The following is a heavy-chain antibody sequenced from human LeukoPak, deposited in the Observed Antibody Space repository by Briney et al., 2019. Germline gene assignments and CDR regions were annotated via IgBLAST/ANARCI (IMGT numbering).Heavy chain of an antibody. CDR2: INSDGRST. J-gene: IGHJ5*02. Sequence: GGSLRLSCAASGFTFSSYWMHWVRQAPGKGLVWVSRINSDGRSTSYADSVKGRFTISRDNAKNTLYLQMNSLRAEDTAVYYCARASSSWSTRVSWFDPWGQGTLVTVSS. V-gene: IGHV3-74*01. CDR3: ARASSSWSTRVSWFDP. D-gene: IGHD6-13*01. CDR1: GFTFSSYW.